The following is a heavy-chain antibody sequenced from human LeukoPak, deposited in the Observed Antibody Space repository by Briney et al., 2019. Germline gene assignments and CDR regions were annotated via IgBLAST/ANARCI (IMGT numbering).Heavy chain of an antibody. CDR2: ISYDGSNK. D-gene: IGHD6-13*01. CDR3: ARVLLAAAGLFDY. J-gene: IGHJ4*02. Sequence: TGGSLRLSCAASGFTFSSYAMHWVRQAPGKGLEWVAVISYDGSNKYYADSVKGRFTISRDNSKNTLYLQMNSLRAEDTAVYYCARVLLAAAGLFDYWGQGTLVTVSS. CDR1: GFTFSSYA. V-gene: IGHV3-30*04.